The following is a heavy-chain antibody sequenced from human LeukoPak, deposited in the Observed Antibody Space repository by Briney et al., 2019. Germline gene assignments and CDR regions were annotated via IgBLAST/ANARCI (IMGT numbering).Heavy chain of an antibody. CDR1: GYTFTSYG. CDR3: ARVEYYYDSSGSTLYYFDY. V-gene: IGHV1-18*01. Sequence: ASVKVSCKASGYTFTSYGISWVRQAPGQGLEWMGWISAYNGNTNYAQELQGRVTMTTDTSTSTAYMELRSLRSDDTAVYYCARVEYYYDSSGSTLYYFDYWGQGTLVTVSS. CDR2: ISAYNGNT. J-gene: IGHJ4*02. D-gene: IGHD3-22*01.